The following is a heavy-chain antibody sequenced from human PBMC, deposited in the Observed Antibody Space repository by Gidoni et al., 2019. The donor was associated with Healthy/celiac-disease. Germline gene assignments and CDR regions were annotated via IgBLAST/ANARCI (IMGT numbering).Heavy chain of an antibody. V-gene: IGHV3-23*01. J-gene: IGHJ4*02. CDR1: GFTFSSYA. Sequence: EVQLLESGGGLVQPGGSLILSCAASGFTFSSYAMSWVRQAPGKGLEWVSAISGSGGSTYYADSVKGRFTISRDNSKNTLYLQMNSLRAEDTAVYYCAKGVSITMIGEEYYFDYWGQGTLVTVSS. CDR3: AKGVSITMIGEEYYFDY. D-gene: IGHD3-22*01. CDR2: ISGSGGST.